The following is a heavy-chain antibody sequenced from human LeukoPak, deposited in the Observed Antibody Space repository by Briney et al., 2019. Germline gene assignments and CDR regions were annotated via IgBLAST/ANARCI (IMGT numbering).Heavy chain of an antibody. V-gene: IGHV1-69*04. CDR3: ARDAGYSSSVDY. CDR1: GGTFSSYA. Sequence: ASVKVSCKASGGTFSSYAISWVRQAPGQGLEWMGRIIPILGIANYAQKFQGRVTITADKSTCTAYMELSSLRSEDTAVYYCARDAGYSSSVDYWGQGTLVTVSS. D-gene: IGHD6-13*01. J-gene: IGHJ4*02. CDR2: IIPILGIA.